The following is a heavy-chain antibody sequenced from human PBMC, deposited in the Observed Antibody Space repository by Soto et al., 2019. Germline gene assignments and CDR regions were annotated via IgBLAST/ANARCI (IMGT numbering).Heavy chain of an antibody. D-gene: IGHD5-12*01. CDR2: IYYSGST. J-gene: IGHJ4*02. CDR3: ARIYSGYDSLYCDY. V-gene: IGHV4-39*01. Sequence: SETLSITCTVSGGSLSSSSYYWGWIRQPPGKGLAWIGSIYYSGSTYYNPSLKSRVTISVDTSKNQFSLKLSYVTAADTAVYYCARIYSGYDSLYCDYWGQGTLVTVSS. CDR1: GGSLSSSSYY.